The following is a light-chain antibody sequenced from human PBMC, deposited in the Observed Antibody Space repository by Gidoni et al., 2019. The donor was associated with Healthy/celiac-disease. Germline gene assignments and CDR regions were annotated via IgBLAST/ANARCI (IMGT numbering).Light chain of an antibody. Sequence: DIQMTQSPSTRSASVGDRVTITCRASQSISSWLAWYQQKPGKAPKLLIYKASSLESGVPSRFSGSGSGTEFPLTISSLQPDDFATYYCQQYNSYWTFGQGTKVEIK. CDR1: QSISSW. CDR2: KAS. CDR3: QQYNSYWT. V-gene: IGKV1-5*03. J-gene: IGKJ1*01.